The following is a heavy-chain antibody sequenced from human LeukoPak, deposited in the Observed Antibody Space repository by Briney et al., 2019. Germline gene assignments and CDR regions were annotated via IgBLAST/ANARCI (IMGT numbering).Heavy chain of an antibody. J-gene: IGHJ4*02. CDR2: INQDGSAK. V-gene: IGHV3-7*03. D-gene: IGHD6-13*01. CDR3: ATSAAAAGSD. CDR1: GFVFSNYW. Sequence: PGGSLRLSCAASGFVFSNYWMSWVRPAPGKGLGWVANINQDGSAKYYVDSVKGRFTISRDNAQNSLYLQVNSLRAEDTAVYYCATSAAAAGSDWGQGTLVTVSS.